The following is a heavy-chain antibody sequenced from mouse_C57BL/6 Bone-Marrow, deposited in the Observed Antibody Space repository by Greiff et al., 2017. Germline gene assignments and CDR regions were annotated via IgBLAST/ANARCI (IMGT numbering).Heavy chain of an antibody. CDR2: INPNNGGT. V-gene: IGHV1-22*01. CDR1: GYTFTDYN. CDR3: ARKEYYGSSWYFDV. J-gene: IGHJ1*03. D-gene: IGHD1-1*01. Sequence: EVQLQQSGPELVKPGASVKMSCKASGYTFTDYNMHWVKQSHGKSLEWIGYINPNNGGTSYNQKFKGKATLTVNKSSSTAYMELRSLTSEDSAVYYCARKEYYGSSWYFDVWGTGTTVTVSS.